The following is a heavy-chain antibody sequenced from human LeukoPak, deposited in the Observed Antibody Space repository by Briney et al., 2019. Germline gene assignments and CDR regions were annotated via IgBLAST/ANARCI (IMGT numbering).Heavy chain of an antibody. CDR1: GGSISPYY. Sequence: SETLSLTCTVSGGSISPYYWSWIRQPPGKGLEWIGYIFHTGSGSTSHNPSLKSRVTISVDTSKNQFSLNLNSVTAADTAVYYCARDRDTAMAYFDYWGQGTLVTVSS. V-gene: IGHV4-59*12. CDR3: ARDRDTAMAYFDY. CDR2: IFHTGSGST. J-gene: IGHJ4*02. D-gene: IGHD5-18*01.